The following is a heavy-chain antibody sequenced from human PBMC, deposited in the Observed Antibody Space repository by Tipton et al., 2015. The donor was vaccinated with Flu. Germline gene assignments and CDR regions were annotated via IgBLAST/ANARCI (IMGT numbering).Heavy chain of an antibody. J-gene: IGHJ4*02. V-gene: IGHV3-13*01. CDR3: ARGVQGHLYFDY. Sequence: SLRLSCAASGFTFSSYDMHWVRQATGKGLEWVSAIGTAGDTYYPGSVKGRFTISRENAKNSLYLQMNSLRAGDTAVYYCARGVQGHLYFDYWGQGTLVTVSS. CDR2: IGTAGDT. CDR1: GFTFSSYD.